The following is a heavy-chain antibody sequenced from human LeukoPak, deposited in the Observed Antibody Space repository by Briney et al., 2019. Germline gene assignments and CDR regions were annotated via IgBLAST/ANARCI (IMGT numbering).Heavy chain of an antibody. Sequence: GGSLRLSCAASGFTFYRYAMSWVRQAAGKGLEWVSSISGNGGSIYYADSVKGRFTISRDNSKNTVCLQMNSLRAEDTALYFCAKAPYYYDTSGYFFRNFDYWGQGTLVTVSS. J-gene: IGHJ4*02. CDR2: ISGNGGSI. D-gene: IGHD3-22*01. CDR1: GFTFYRYA. CDR3: AKAPYYYDTSGYFFRNFDY. V-gene: IGHV3-23*01.